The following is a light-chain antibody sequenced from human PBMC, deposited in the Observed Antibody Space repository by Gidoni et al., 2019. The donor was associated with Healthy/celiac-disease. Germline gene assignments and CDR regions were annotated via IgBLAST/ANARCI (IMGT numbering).Light chain of an antibody. Sequence: QSSLTQPAPLPGFPAPSTTISCTVTSSDVGGYKYVNWYQHQPGKAPKLMIYDVSHRPSGVSKRFSGSRSGNTASLSISGLHAEDEADYYGGAYTSSSTLDDVYGTGTKVTVL. J-gene: IGLJ1*01. V-gene: IGLV2-14*03. CDR1: SSDVGGYKY. CDR2: DVS. CDR3: GAYTSSSTLDDV.